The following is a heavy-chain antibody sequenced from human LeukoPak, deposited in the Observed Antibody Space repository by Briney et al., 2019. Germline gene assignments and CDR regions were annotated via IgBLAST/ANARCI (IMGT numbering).Heavy chain of an antibody. CDR1: GYTFTNYY. V-gene: IGHV1-2*02. CDR3: ASGLLIAAAGTGSAFDI. Sequence: ASVKVSCKASGYTFTNYYFHWVRQAPGQGLEWMGWINPSIGDTKYTQKFQGSVTITADESTSTAYMELSSLRSEDTAVYYCASGLLIAAAGTGSAFDIWGQGTMVTVSS. J-gene: IGHJ3*02. CDR2: INPSIGDT. D-gene: IGHD6-13*01.